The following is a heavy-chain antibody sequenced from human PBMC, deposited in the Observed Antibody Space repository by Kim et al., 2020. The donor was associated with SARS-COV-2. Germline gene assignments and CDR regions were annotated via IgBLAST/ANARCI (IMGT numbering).Heavy chain of an antibody. J-gene: IGHJ4*02. V-gene: IGHV3-64D*06. D-gene: IGHD3-9*01. Sequence: YYDDTVKGRLTISRDNSKNTLYLQMSSLRAEDTAVYYCVKGVLRYYYFDYWGQGTLVTVSS. CDR3: VKGVLRYYYFDY.